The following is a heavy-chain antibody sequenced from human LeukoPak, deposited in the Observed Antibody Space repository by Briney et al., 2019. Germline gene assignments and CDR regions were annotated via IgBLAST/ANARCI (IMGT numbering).Heavy chain of an antibody. CDR2: IYYSGST. J-gene: IGHJ4*02. Sequence: SETLSLTCTVSGGSISSSSYYWGWIRQPLGKGLEWIGSIYYSGSTYYNPSLKSRVTISVDTSKNQFSLKLSSVTAADTAVYYCATTPTYYYGSGSHDYWGQGTLVTVSS. CDR1: GGSISSSSYY. D-gene: IGHD3-10*01. CDR3: ATTPTYYYGSGSHDY. V-gene: IGHV4-39*01.